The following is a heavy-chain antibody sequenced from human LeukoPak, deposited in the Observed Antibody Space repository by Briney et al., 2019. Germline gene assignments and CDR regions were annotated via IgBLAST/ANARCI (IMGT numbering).Heavy chain of an antibody. V-gene: IGHV1-69*13. CDR3: AIFWSGYYDTGRYMDV. CDR2: IIPIFGTA. J-gene: IGHJ6*02. CDR1: GGTFSNYA. Sequence: SVKVSCKASGGTFSNYAISWVRQAPGQGLEWMGGIIPIFGTANYAQKFQGRVTITADESTSTAYMELSSLRSEDTAVYYCAIFWSGYYDTGRYMDVWGQGTTVTVSS. D-gene: IGHD3-3*01.